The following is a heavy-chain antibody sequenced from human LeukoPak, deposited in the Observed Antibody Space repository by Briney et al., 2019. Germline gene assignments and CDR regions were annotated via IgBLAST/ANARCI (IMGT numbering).Heavy chain of an antibody. J-gene: IGHJ4*02. CDR1: GFTFSSYW. D-gene: IGHD3-22*01. Sequence: GGSLRLSCAASGFTFSSYWMSWVRQAPGKGLEWVANIKQDGSEKYYVDSVKGRFTISRDNAKNSLYLQMNSLRAEDTAVYYCANINYYDSSGYSPSFDYWGQGTLVTVSS. CDR3: ANINYYDSSGYSPSFDY. V-gene: IGHV3-7*01. CDR2: IKQDGSEK.